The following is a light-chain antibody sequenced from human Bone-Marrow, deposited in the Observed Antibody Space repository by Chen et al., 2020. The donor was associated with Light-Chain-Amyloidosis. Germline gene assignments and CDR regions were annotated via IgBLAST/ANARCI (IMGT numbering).Light chain of an antibody. V-gene: IGLV3-21*02. Sequence: SYVLTQPSSVSVAPGQTATIACGGNNIGSTSVHWYPHTPGQAPLLVVYGDSNRPSGIPERWSGSNSGSTATLTISRVEAGNEANYYCQVWERSSDRPVFGGGTKLTVL. CDR1: NIGSTS. CDR2: GDS. J-gene: IGLJ3*02. CDR3: QVWERSSDRPV.